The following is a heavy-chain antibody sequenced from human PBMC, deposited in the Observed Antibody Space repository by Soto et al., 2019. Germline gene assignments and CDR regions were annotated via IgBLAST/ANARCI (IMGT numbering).Heavy chain of an antibody. J-gene: IGHJ5*02. CDR1: GGSVNSGTYY. CDR3: PRSRIAVAVSNPLLPDWFDP. Sequence: PSEALSLTCTVSGGSVNSGTYYWSWIRQPPGKGLEWIGYIYYSGSTNYNPSLKSRVTISVDTSKNQFSLKLSSVTAADTAVYYCPRSRIAVAVSNPLLPDWFDPWAQGTLLTVPS. V-gene: IGHV4-61*01. D-gene: IGHD6-19*01. CDR2: IYYSGST.